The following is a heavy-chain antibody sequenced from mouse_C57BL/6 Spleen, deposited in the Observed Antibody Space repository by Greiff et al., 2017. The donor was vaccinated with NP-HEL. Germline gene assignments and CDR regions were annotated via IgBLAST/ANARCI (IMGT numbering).Heavy chain of an antibody. Sequence: VQLQQSGAELVMPGASVKLSCKASGYTFTSYWMHWVKQRPGQGLEWIGEIDPSDSYTNYNQKFKGKSTLTVAKSSSTAYMQLSSLTSEDSAVYYCARSLLTTVVDYYAMDYGGQGSSVTVSS. CDR2: IDPSDSYT. CDR1: GYTFTSYW. V-gene: IGHV1-69*01. J-gene: IGHJ4*01. D-gene: IGHD1-1*01. CDR3: ARSLLTTVVDYYAMDY.